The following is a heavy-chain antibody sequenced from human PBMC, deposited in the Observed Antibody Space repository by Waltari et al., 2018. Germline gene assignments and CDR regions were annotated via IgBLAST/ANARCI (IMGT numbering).Heavy chain of an antibody. CDR3: ARHRDPGHSFDI. CDR1: GGSLSGHW. J-gene: IGHJ3*02. CDR2: ISERGYT. V-gene: IGHV4-34*01. D-gene: IGHD2-21*01. Sequence: QVRLQQWGAGLLKPSETLSLTCAVYGGSLSGHWWRWIRKPPGQGLQWIGEISERGYTYYKPSPQGLVAISIDVAKNQFSLTMTSVTAADTALYYCARHRDPGHSFDIWGQGTVTVSA.